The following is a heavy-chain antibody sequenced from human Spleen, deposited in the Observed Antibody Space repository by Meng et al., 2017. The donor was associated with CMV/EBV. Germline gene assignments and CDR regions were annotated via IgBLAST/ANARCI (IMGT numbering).Heavy chain of an antibody. CDR3: ARDDYYYAPTI. V-gene: IGHV3-21*04. CDR2: ISTSGTYI. CDR1: GFSVSVYN. D-gene: IGHD3-10*01. Sequence: GESLKISCAASGFSVSVYNFNWVRQTPGKGLEWVSSISTSGTYIFYADSVRGRFTISRDNFKNTLYLQMNSLRVEDTAVYYCARDDYYYAPTIWGQGTMVTVSS. J-gene: IGHJ3*02.